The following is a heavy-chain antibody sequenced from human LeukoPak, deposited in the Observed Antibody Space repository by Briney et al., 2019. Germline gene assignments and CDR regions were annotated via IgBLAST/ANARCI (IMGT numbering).Heavy chain of an antibody. J-gene: IGHJ4*02. Sequence: SETLSLTCTVYGGSISSYYWSWIRQPPGKGLEWIGYIYYSGSTNYNPSLKSRVTISVDTSKNQFSLKLSSVTAADTAVYYCARGSGIAVAGTGLDWGQGTLVTVSS. CDR3: ARGSGIAVAGTGLD. V-gene: IGHV4-59*01. CDR1: GGSISSYY. CDR2: IYYSGST. D-gene: IGHD6-19*01.